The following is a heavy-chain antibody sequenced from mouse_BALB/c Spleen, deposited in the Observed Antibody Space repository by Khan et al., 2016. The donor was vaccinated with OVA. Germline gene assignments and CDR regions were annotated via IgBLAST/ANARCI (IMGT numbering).Heavy chain of an antibody. CDR3: ERGLIEV. J-gene: IGHJ1*01. CDR2: INPNNGDT. V-gene: IGHV1-26*01. CDR1: GYTFTDYY. Sequence: VQLKQSGPELVKPGASVKMSCKASGYTFTDYYMKWVRQSPGKSLEWIGDINPNNGDTFYNQEFKGKATLTVYRSSSTGYMKRNSLTSEDCAVYYCERGLIEVWGAGTTVNVSS.